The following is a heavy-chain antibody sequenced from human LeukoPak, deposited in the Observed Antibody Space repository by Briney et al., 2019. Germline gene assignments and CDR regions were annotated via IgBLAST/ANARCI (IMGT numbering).Heavy chain of an antibody. V-gene: IGHV5-51*01. CDR2: IYPGDSDT. CDR1: GYSFTSYW. D-gene: IGHD6-13*01. J-gene: IGHJ5*02. CDR3: ARYRSSSWSPGAHCFDP. Sequence: GESLQISCQGSGYSFTSYWIGWVRQMPGNGLERMGIIYPGDSDTRYSPSFQGQVTISADKSISTAYLQWSSLKASDTAMYYCARYRSSSWSPGAHCFDPWGQGTLVTVSS.